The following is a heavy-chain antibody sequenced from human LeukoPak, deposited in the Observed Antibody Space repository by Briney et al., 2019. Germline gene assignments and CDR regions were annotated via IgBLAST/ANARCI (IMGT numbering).Heavy chain of an antibody. D-gene: IGHD1-26*01. CDR2: ISYDGSNK. CDR3: AKDRWELLGVDY. J-gene: IGHJ4*02. V-gene: IGHV3-30*18. CDR1: GFTLSSYG. Sequence: PGGSLRLSCAASGFTLSSYGMHWVRQAPGKGLEWVAVISYDGSNKYYADSVKGRFTISRDNSKNTLYLQMNSLRAEDTAVYYCAKDRWELLGVDYWGQGTLVTVSS.